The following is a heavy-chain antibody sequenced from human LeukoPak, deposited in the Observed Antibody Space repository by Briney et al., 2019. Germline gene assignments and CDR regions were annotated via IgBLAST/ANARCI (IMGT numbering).Heavy chain of an antibody. J-gene: IGHJ3*02. CDR3: AKDPGWELLLANDAFDI. CDR2: ITSTGTYT. Sequence: GGSLRLSCAASGFTFSSYNMNWVRQAPGKGLEWVSSITSTGTYTFYADSVKGRFTISRDNSKNTLYLQMNSLRAEDTAVYYCAKDPGWELLLANDAFDIWGQGTMVTVSS. V-gene: IGHV3-21*04. D-gene: IGHD1-26*01. CDR1: GFTFSSYN.